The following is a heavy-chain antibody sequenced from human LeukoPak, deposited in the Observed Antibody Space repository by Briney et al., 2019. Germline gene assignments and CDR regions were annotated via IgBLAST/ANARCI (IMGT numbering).Heavy chain of an antibody. CDR2: INPSGGST. CDR1: GYTFTSYY. J-gene: IGHJ4*02. CDR3: ARGTTDAY. D-gene: IGHD1-1*01. V-gene: IGHV1-46*01. Sequence: GASVKVSCKASGYTFTSYYIDWVRQAPGQGLEWMGGINPSGGSTRYAQKFQGRVTMTGDPSTRTVYMELSSLTSDDTAVYYCARGTTDAYWGQGTPVTVSS.